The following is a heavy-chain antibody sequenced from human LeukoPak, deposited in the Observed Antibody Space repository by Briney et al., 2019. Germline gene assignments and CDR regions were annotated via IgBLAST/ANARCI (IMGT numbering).Heavy chain of an antibody. Sequence: GGSLRLSCAASGFTFSSYSMNWVRQAPGKGLEWVSSISSSSSYIYYADSVKGRFTISRDNAKNSLYLQMNSLRAEDTAVYYCARAGARRDSSGRNYYYYGMDVWGQGTTVTVSS. J-gene: IGHJ6*02. CDR1: GFTFSSYS. CDR2: ISSSSSYI. D-gene: IGHD6-19*01. V-gene: IGHV3-21*01. CDR3: ARAGARRDSSGRNYYYYGMDV.